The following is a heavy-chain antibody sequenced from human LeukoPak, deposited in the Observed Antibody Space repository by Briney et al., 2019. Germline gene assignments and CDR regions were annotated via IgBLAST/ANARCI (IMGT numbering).Heavy chain of an antibody. CDR3: ARCRSGGSCYSSD. Sequence: QPGGSLRLSCAASGFTFSSYWMDWVRQAPGKGRVWVSRINSDGSSTTYADSVKGRFTISRDNAKNTLYLLMNSLRAEDTAVYYCARCRSGGSCYSSDWGQGTLVTVSS. CDR2: INSDGSST. V-gene: IGHV3-74*01. CDR1: GFTFSSYW. J-gene: IGHJ4*02. D-gene: IGHD2-15*01.